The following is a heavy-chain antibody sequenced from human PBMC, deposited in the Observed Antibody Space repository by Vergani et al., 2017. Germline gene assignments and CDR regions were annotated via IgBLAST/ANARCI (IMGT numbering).Heavy chain of an antibody. CDR1: GGTFSSYA. CDR3: ARVGLVAAGKFYYYGMDV. CDR2: IIPIFGTA. V-gene: IGHV1-69*12. Sequence: QVQLVQSGAEVKKPGSSVKVSCKASGGTFSSYAISWVRQAPGQGLEWMGGIIPIFGTANYAQKFQGRVTITADESTSTAYMELSSLRSEDTAVYYCARVGLVAAGKFYYYGMDVGGQGTTVTVSS. D-gene: IGHD6-13*01. J-gene: IGHJ6*02.